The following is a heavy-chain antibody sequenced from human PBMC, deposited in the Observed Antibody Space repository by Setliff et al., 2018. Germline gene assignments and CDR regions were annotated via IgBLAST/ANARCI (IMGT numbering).Heavy chain of an antibody. J-gene: IGHJ3*02. V-gene: IGHV1-18*01. CDR3: ARGGRADTVGATPRDAFGI. D-gene: IGHD1-26*01. CDR2: ISGYNGKT. CDR1: GYTFTSYV. Sequence: ASVKVSCKSSGYTFTSYVISWVRQAPGQGLEWMGWISGYNGKTNYAQILQGRVTMTTDTSTRTAYMELRRLRYDDTAEYYCARGGRADTVGATPRDAFGIWGQGTMVTVSS.